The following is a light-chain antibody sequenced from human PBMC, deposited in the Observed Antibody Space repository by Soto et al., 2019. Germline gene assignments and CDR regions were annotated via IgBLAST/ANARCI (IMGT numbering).Light chain of an antibody. CDR3: QQYGSAPLT. CDR1: QNVNNNY. Sequence: EIVLTQSPGTLSLSPGERATLSCRASQNVNNNYLAWYQQKPGQAPRLLIYGASRRTTDPPDRFSGSGSGTDFTLTISRLEPEDSAVYSCQQYGSAPLTFGGGTKVEIK. V-gene: IGKV3-20*01. CDR2: GAS. J-gene: IGKJ4*01.